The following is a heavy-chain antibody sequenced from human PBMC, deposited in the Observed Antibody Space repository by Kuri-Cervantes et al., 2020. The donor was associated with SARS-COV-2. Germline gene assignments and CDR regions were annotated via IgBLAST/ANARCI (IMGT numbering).Heavy chain of an antibody. V-gene: IGHV4-39*07. CDR1: GGSISSSSYY. Sequence: SETLSLTCTVSGGSISSSSYYWGWIRQPPGKGLEWIGSIYYSGSTNYNPSLKSRVTMSVDTSKNQFSLKLSSVTAADTAVYYCARDAYSSSSMYYFDYWGQGTLVTVSS. CDR2: IYYSGST. J-gene: IGHJ4*02. CDR3: ARDAYSSSSMYYFDY. D-gene: IGHD6-6*01.